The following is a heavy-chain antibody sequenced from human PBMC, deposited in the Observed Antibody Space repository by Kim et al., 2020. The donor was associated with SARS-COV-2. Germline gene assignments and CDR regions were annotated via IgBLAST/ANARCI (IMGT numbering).Heavy chain of an antibody. Sequence: DPVKGRFAIARGNSKTALYLQVNSLRPEDTAVYYCARGYLSDYAGAACDYWGQGTLVTFSS. J-gene: IGHJ4*02. V-gene: IGHV3-30*09. D-gene: IGHD4-17*01. CDR3: ARGYLSDYAGAACDY.